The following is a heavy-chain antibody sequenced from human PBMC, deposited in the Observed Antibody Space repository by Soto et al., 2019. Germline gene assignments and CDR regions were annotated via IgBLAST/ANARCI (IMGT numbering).Heavy chain of an antibody. V-gene: IGHV1-8*01. D-gene: IGHD3-10*01. Sequence: QVQLVQSGAELKKPGASVKVSCKASGYTFSNYDMNWVRQATGQGPEWIGWVNPNNGDTGYAQKLPGRVTLTPDISTTNAYMELTSLRSEDTAIYYCAKVSRKGSAIDFDYWGQGTLITVSS. CDR1: GYTFSNYD. CDR3: AKVSRKGSAIDFDY. CDR2: VNPNNGDT. J-gene: IGHJ4*02.